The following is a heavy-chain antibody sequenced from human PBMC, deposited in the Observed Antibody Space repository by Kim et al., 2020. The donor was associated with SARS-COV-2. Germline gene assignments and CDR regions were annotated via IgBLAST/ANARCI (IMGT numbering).Heavy chain of an antibody. CDR3: AGDLSLGRPGGFDY. D-gene: IGHD3-10*01. Sequence: GGSLRLSCAASEFTFSRYSMNWVRQAPGKGLEWVSTISRNSDYIYYAESVEGRFTISRDNAKNSVYLQMNSLRVDDTALYYCAGDLSLGRPGGFDYWGQG. CDR1: EFTFSRYS. J-gene: IGHJ4*02. CDR2: ISRNSDYI. V-gene: IGHV3-21*01.